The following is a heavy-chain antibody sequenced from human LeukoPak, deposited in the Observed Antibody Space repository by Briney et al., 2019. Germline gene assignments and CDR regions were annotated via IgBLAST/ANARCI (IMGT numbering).Heavy chain of an antibody. D-gene: IGHD3-10*01. Sequence: GGSLRLSCAASGFTFSSYGMHWVRQAPGKGLEWVAVISYDGSNKYYVDSVKGRFTISRDNSKNTLYLQMNGLRAEDTAVYYCAKGGYYGSGSYSFDYWGQGTLVTVSS. V-gene: IGHV3-30*18. CDR1: GFTFSSYG. J-gene: IGHJ4*02. CDR2: ISYDGSNK. CDR3: AKGGYYGSGSYSFDY.